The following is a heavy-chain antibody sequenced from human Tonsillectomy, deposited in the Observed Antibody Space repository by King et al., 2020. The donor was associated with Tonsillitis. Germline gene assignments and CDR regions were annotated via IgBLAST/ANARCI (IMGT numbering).Heavy chain of an antibody. V-gene: IGHV3-15*01. CDR1: GFTVNNAW. CDR3: TATVSNGDCFGV. D-gene: IGHD2-21*02. J-gene: IGHJ6*04. CDR2: FKSKTDGGTT. Sequence: VQLVESGGGLVKPGGSLRLSCAASGFTVNNAWMSWVRQAPGKGLEWVGRFKSKTDGGTTDYAAPVKGRFNISREDSKNTLYVQLNSLKTEDTAVYYCTATVSNGDCFGVWGKGTTVIVSS.